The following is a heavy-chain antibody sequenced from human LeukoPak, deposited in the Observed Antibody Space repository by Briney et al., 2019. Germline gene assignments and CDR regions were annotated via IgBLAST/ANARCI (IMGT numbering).Heavy chain of an antibody. Sequence: GGSLRLSCAASGFTFSNYGMNWVRQAPGKGLEWVSTIYSGGTTYYADSVKGRFTISRDTSKNTLYLQMDSLRAEDTAVYYCAREIGGALHFFDYWGQGTLVTVSS. J-gene: IGHJ4*02. CDR3: AREIGGALHFFDY. D-gene: IGHD1-26*01. CDR2: IYSGGTT. V-gene: IGHV3-53*01. CDR1: GFTFSNYG.